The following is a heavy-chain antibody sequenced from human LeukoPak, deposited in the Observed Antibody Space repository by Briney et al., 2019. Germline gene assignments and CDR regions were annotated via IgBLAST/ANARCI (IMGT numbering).Heavy chain of an antibody. V-gene: IGHV4-34*01. CDR1: GGSFSGYY. D-gene: IGHD3-3*01. J-gene: IGHJ6*03. Sequence: LSETLSLTCAVYGGSFSGYYWSWIRQPPGKGLEWIREINHSGSTNYNPSLKSRVTISVDTSKNQCSLKLSSVTAADTAVYYCARAVTIFGVVIFYYYMDVWGKGTTVTVSS. CDR2: INHSGST. CDR3: ARAVTIFGVVIFYYYMDV.